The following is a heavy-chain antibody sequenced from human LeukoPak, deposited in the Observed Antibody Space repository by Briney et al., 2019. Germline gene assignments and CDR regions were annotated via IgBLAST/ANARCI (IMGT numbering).Heavy chain of an antibody. V-gene: IGHV3-23*01. D-gene: IGHD3-10*01. CDR2: VSGSGGDA. CDR1: GFTFSNYA. CDR3: AKGSGTYDIGASFDY. J-gene: IGHJ4*02. Sequence: GGSLRLSCAASGFTFSNYAMSWVRQAPGEGLEWVSVVSGSGGDAYYADSVKGRFTISRDNSKNTLYLQMSSLSAEDTAVYYCAKGSGTYDIGASFDYWGQGTLVTVSS.